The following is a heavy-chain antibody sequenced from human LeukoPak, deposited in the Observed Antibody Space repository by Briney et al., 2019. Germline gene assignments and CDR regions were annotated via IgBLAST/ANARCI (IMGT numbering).Heavy chain of an antibody. J-gene: IGHJ4*02. D-gene: IGHD3-3*01. CDR2: ISYDGSNK. V-gene: IGHV3-30*03. CDR1: GFTFSSYG. Sequence: GGSLRLSCTASGFTFSSYGMHWVRQAPGKGLEWVAVISYDGSNKYYADSVKGRFTISRDNSKNTLYVQMNSLRAEDTAVYYCARDPAKFWSGHDYWGQGTQVTVSS. CDR3: ARDPAKFWSGHDY.